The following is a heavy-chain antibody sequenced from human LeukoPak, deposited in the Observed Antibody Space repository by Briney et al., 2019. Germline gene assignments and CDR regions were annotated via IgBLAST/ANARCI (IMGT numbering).Heavy chain of an antibody. Sequence: PGGSLRLSCAVSGFTFSDYYMSWIRQAPGKGLEWVSYISSSGSTICYADSVKGRFTISRDYAKNSLYLQMNSLRAEDTAVYYCARDRKRWLLDYWGQGTLVTVSS. CDR3: ARDRKRWLLDY. CDR1: GFTFSDYY. J-gene: IGHJ4*02. D-gene: IGHD5-24*01. V-gene: IGHV3-11*04. CDR2: ISSSGSTI.